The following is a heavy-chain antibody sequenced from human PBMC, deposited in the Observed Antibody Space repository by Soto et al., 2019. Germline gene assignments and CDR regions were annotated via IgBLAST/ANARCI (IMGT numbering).Heavy chain of an antibody. CDR2: ISSSSSSYI. Sequence: GGSLRLSCAAYGFTFSSYSMNWVRQAPGKGLEWVSSISSSSSSYIYYADSVKGRFTISRNNAKNSLYLQMNSLRAEDTAVYYCARDWGYSYGYGVVGYWGQGTLVTVSS. CDR1: GFTFSSYS. CDR3: ARDWGYSYGYGVVGY. J-gene: IGHJ4*02. V-gene: IGHV3-21*01. D-gene: IGHD5-18*01.